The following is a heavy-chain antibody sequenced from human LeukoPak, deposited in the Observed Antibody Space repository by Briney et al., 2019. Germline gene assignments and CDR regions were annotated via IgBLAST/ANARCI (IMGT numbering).Heavy chain of an antibody. V-gene: IGHV4-39*01. D-gene: IGHD1-26*01. CDR2: IYYSGST. J-gene: IGHJ3*02. CDR1: GDSINNNNYY. CDR3: ARHQWVPAFDI. Sequence: SETLSPTCTVSGDSINNNNYYWGWIRQPPGKGLEWIGNIYYSGSTNYNPSLKSRVTISIDTSKNQFSLKLSSVTAADTAVYYCARHQWVPAFDIWGQGTMVTVSS.